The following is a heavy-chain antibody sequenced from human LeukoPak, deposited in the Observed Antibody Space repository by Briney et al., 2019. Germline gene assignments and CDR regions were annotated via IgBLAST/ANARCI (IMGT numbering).Heavy chain of an antibody. CDR3: AEDAYSGFSSSYNMDS. J-gene: IGHJ4*02. CDR2: INPNSGVT. V-gene: IGHV1-2*02. Sequence: GAAVKVSCKASGYTVTGHYLHWVRQAPGQGLEWMGWINPNSGVTNYAQKFQGRVTMTRDTSINTAYMELHSLTSDDTAMYYCAEDAYSGFSSSYNMDSWGQGTLVTVSS. D-gene: IGHD5-18*01. CDR1: GYTVTGHY.